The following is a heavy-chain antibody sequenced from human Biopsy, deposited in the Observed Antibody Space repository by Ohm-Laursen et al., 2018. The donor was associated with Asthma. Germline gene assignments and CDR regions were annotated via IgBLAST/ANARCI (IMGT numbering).Heavy chain of an antibody. CDR3: ARGDSSGWSQYYFDY. V-gene: IGHV3-53*01. D-gene: IGHD6-19*01. J-gene: IGHJ4*02. CDR1: GFTVSRDY. Sequence: SLRLSCSASGFTVSRDYMFWVRQAPGKGLEWVSVIYSGGTSHTADSVRGRFTISRDYSKNTLYLQMHSLRAEDMAVYYCARGDSSGWSQYYFDYWGQGTLVTVSS. CDR2: IYSGGTS.